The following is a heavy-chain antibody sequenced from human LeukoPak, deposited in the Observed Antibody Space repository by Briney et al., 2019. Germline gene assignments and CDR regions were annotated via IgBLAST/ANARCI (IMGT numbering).Heavy chain of an antibody. D-gene: IGHD2-15*01. CDR1: GFTFGDYA. Sequence: GRSLRLSCTASGFTFGDYAMSWFRQAPGEGLEWVGFIRSKAHGGTTEYAASVKGRFTISRDDSNSIAYLQMDSLKTEDTAVYYCTRAGRYCSGGSCYSFYWGQGTLVTVSS. CDR3: TRAGRYCSGGSCYSFY. V-gene: IGHV3-49*03. J-gene: IGHJ4*02. CDR2: IRSKAHGGTT.